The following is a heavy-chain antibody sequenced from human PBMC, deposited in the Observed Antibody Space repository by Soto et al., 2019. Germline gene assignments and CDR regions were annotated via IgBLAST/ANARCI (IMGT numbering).Heavy chain of an antibody. V-gene: IGHV3-30*18. D-gene: IGHD6-6*01. J-gene: IGHJ4*02. CDR3: AKDIVSSSLDY. CDR1: GFTFSSYG. Sequence: QVQLVESGGGVVQPGRSLRLSCAASGFTFSSYGMHWVRQAPGKGLEWVAVISYDGSNKYYADSVKGRFTISRDNSKNTLYLQMNSLRAEDTAVYYCAKDIVSSSLDYWGQGTLVTVSS. CDR2: ISYDGSNK.